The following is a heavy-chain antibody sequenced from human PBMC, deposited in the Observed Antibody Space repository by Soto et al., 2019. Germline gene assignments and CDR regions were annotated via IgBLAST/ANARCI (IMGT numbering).Heavy chain of an antibody. J-gene: IGHJ3*02. CDR3: ARDSVGDDAFDI. V-gene: IGHV1-18*01. D-gene: IGHD3-16*01. Sequence: ASVKVACKASGYTFTSYGITCVRQAPGQGLEWMGCISAYNGNTNYAQKLQGRVTMTTDTSTSTGYMELRSLRSDDTAVYYCARDSVGDDAFDIWGQGTMVTVSS. CDR2: ISAYNGNT. CDR1: GYTFTSYG.